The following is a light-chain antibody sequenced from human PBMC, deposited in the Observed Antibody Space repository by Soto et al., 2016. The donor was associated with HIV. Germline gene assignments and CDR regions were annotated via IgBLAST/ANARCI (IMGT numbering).Light chain of an antibody. V-gene: IGLV3-21*03. J-gene: IGLJ3*02. CDR2: DDD. CDR1: NIGSKS. Sequence: SYVLTQPPSVSVAPGKTARITCGGNNIGSKSVHWYQQKPGQAPVVVVYDDDDRPSGIPERFSGSSSGNTATLTISRVEIGDEADYYCQVWDSSSDHWVFGGGTKLTVL. CDR3: QVWDSSSDHWV.